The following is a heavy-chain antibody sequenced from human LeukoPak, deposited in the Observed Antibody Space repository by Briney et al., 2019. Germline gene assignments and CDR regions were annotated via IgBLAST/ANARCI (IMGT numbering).Heavy chain of an antibody. J-gene: IGHJ3*02. D-gene: IGHD5-12*01. V-gene: IGHV3-21*01. CDR2: ISSSSSYI. CDR1: GFTFSSYT. Sequence: GGSLRLSCAASGFTFSSYTMNWVRQAPGKGLEWVSSISSSSSYIYYADSVKGRFTISRDNAKNSLYLQMNSLRAEDTAVYYCARSGRGYEGAFDIWGQGTMVIVSS. CDR3: ARSGRGYEGAFDI.